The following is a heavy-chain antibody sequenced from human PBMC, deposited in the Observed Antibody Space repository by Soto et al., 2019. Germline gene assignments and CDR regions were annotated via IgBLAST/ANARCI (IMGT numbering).Heavy chain of an antibody. V-gene: IGHV3-NL1*01. CDR3: AKGTPNTVKSDS. J-gene: IGHJ4*02. Sequence: PGGSLRLSCAASGFTFSSYGMHWVRQAPGKGLEWVSTISSGGISTSHSDSVKGRFTISRDNSKNTLYLQMNSLRAEDTAIYYCAKGTPNTVKSDSWGQGTLVTVSS. CDR2: ISSGGIST. D-gene: IGHD4-4*01. CDR1: GFTFSSYG.